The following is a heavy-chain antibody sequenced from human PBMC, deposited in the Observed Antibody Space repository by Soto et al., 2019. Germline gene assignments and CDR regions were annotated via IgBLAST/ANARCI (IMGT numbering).Heavy chain of an antibody. D-gene: IGHD2-21*02. J-gene: IGHJ4*02. V-gene: IGHV3-23*01. CDR3: ARTRTAFYRYYFDS. CDR2: ISGSGGAT. CDR1: GFTFKDCA. Sequence: GGSLRLSCSTSGFTFKDCAISWVRQAPGKGLEWVSGISGSGGATYYTDSVECRFTISKDFSKNTVSLQMPGLRVDDTAVYYCARTRTAFYRYYFDSWGQGALVTVSS.